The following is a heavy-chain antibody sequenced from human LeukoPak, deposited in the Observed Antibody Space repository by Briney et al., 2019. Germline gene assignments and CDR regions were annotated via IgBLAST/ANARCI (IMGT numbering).Heavy chain of an antibody. D-gene: IGHD3-10*01. CDR2: IYSGGST. J-gene: IGHJ4*02. V-gene: IGHV3-53*01. CDR3: ARALPPRFGEFSYYFDY. Sequence: GGSLRLSCAASGFTFSTYGINWVRQAPGKGLEWVSVIYSGGSTYYADSVKGRFTISRDNSKNTLYLQVNSLRAEDTAVYYCARALPPRFGEFSYYFDYWGQGTLVTVSS. CDR1: GFTFSTYG.